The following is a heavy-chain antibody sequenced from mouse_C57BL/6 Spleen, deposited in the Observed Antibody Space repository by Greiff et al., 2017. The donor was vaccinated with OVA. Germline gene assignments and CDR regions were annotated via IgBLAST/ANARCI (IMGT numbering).Heavy chain of an antibody. V-gene: IGHV5-4*03. CDR2: ISDGGSYT. CDR3: ATGGDGGYFDY. Sequence: EVKVVESGGGLVKPGGSLKLSCAASGFTFSSYAMSWVRQTPEKRLEWVATISDGGSYTYYPDNVKGRFTISRDNAKNNLYLQMSHLKSEDTAMYYCATGGDGGYFDYWGQGTTLTVSS. J-gene: IGHJ2*01. D-gene: IGHD2-3*01. CDR1: GFTFSSYA.